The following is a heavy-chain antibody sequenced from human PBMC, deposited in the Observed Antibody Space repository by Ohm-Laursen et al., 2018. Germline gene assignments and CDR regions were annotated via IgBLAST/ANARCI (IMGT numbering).Heavy chain of an antibody. D-gene: IGHD3-22*01. CDR3: ARAVKAHFNWFDP. V-gene: IGHV4-61*08. J-gene: IGHJ5*02. CDR1: GGSFSSADYY. Sequence: TLSLTCAVSGGSFSSADYYWSWIRQPPGKGLEWIGYIYYSGSTNYNPSLKSRVTISVDTSKNQFSLKLSSVTAADTAVYYCARAVKAHFNWFDPWGQGTLVTVSS. CDR2: IYYSGST.